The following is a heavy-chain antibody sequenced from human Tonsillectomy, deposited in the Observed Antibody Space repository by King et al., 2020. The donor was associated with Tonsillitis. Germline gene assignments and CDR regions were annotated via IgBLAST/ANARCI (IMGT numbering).Heavy chain of an antibody. CDR1: GFTFSSYA. Sequence: VQLVESGGGVVQPGRSLRLSCAASGFTFSSYAMHWVRQAPGKGLEWVAVISYDGSNKYYADSVKGRFTISRDNSKNTLYLQMNSLRAEDTAVYYCARDSGAYYDRSGYYPRYYFDYWGQGTLVNVSS. J-gene: IGHJ4*02. CDR3: ARDSGAYYDRSGYYPRYYFDY. CDR2: ISYDGSNK. D-gene: IGHD3-22*01. V-gene: IGHV3-30-3*01.